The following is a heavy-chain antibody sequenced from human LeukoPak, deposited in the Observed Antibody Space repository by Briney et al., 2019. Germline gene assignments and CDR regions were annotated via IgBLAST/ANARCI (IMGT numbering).Heavy chain of an antibody. J-gene: IGHJ3*02. Sequence: PGRSLRLSCAASGFTFSSYGMHWVRRAPGKGLEWVAVISYDGSNKYYADSVKGRFTISRDNSKNTLYLQMNSLRAEDTAVYYCAKDFSSGWYLDAFDIWGQGTMVTVSS. CDR2: ISYDGSNK. CDR3: AKDFSSGWYLDAFDI. V-gene: IGHV3-30*18. D-gene: IGHD6-19*01. CDR1: GFTFSSYG.